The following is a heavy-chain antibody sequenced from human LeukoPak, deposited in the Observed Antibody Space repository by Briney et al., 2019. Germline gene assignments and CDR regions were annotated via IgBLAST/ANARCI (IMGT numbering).Heavy chain of an antibody. V-gene: IGHV3-23*01. J-gene: IGHJ4*02. D-gene: IGHD6-19*01. CDR1: GFTFRSHA. CDR3: AGGAGWLVED. Sequence: PGGSRRLSCVGSGFTFRSHAMSWVRQAPEKGLEFVSGIYENGGTTYYADSVKGRFSISRDNSKDTLYLQMDSLRGEDTAVYYCAGGAGWLVEDWGQGTLVTVSS. CDR2: IYENGGTT.